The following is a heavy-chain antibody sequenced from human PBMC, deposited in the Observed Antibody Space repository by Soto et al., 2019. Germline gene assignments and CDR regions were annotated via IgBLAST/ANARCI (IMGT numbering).Heavy chain of an antibody. CDR3: ARGTYYYDSSGYYYYYAFDI. J-gene: IGHJ3*02. CDR2: IYHSGST. D-gene: IGHD3-22*01. Sequence: SETLSLTCAVSGGSISSGGYSWSWIRQPPGKGLEWIGYIYHSGSTYYNPSLKSRVTISVDRSKNQFSLKLSSVTAADTAVYYFARGTYYYDSSGYYYYYAFDIWGQGTMVTVSS. V-gene: IGHV4-30-2*01. CDR1: GGSISSGGYS.